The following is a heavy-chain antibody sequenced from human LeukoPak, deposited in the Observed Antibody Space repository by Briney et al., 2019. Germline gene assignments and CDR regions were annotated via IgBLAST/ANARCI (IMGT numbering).Heavy chain of an antibody. J-gene: IGHJ4*02. CDR3: ARESKGRSKIDY. Sequence: PGGALRVSCAGSGFTFSGYWMSWVRQAPGKGLEWVANIKKDGSEKYNVDSVKGRFTISRDNANNSLYLQMNSLRAEDTAVYYCARESKGRSKIDYWGQGTLVTVSS. V-gene: IGHV3-7*01. CDR1: GFTFSGYW. D-gene: IGHD4-17*01. CDR2: IKKDGSEK.